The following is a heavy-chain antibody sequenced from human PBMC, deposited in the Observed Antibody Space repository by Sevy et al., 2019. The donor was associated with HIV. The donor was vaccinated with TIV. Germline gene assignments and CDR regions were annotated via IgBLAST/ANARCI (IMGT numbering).Heavy chain of an antibody. CDR3: ARGPPPFYGMDV. CDR1: GFTFSSYN. J-gene: IGHJ6*02. CDR2: ITSTSDYI. Sequence: GGSLRLSCAASGFTFSSYNMNWVRQAPGKGLEWVSSITSTSDYIYYADSLKGRCTISRDNAMTLLYLQMNSLGAEDTAVYYCARGPPPFYGMDVWGQGTTVTVSS. V-gene: IGHV3-21*06.